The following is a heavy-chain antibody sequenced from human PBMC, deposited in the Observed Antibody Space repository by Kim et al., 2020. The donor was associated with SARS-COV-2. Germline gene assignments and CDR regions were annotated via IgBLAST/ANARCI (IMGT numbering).Heavy chain of an antibody. J-gene: IGHJ6*02. V-gene: IGHV3-33*01. CDR3: ARAYYYDSSGYYYAYYYYYGMDV. D-gene: IGHD3-22*01. CDR2: IWYDGSNK. Sequence: GGSLRLSCAASGFTFSSYGMNWVRQAPGKGLEWVAVIWYDGSNKYYADSVKGRFTISRDNSKNTLYLQMNSLRAEDTAVYYCARAYYYDSSGYYYAYYYYYGMDVWGQGTTVTVSS. CDR1: GFTFSSYG.